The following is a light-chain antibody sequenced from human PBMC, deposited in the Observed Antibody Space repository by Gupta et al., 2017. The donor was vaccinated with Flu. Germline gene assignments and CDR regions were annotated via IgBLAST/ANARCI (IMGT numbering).Light chain of an antibody. CDR3: QHRSNWPLT. CDR1: QSVRRY. V-gene: IGKV3-11*01. Sequence: GERATLSCRASQSVRRYLAWYQHKPGQAPRLLIFDASNRATGVPARFSGSGSGTDFTLTISSLEPEDFAVYYCQHRSNWPLTFGGGTKVEIK. J-gene: IGKJ4*01. CDR2: DAS.